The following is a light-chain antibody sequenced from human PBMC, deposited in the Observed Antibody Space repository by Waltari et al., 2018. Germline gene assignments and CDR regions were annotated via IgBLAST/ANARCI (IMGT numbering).Light chain of an antibody. CDR1: SSDVGGFDY. CDR2: AVS. CDR3: SSFAGSSQML. J-gene: IGLJ2*01. V-gene: IGLV2-8*01. Sequence: QSALTQPPSASGSPGQSVTISCTGTSSDVGGFDYVSWYQQHPGKVPRLRIYAVSKRPSGVPERFSGSKSGNTASLTVSGLQVEDEADYYCSSFAGSSQMLFGGGTKLTVL.